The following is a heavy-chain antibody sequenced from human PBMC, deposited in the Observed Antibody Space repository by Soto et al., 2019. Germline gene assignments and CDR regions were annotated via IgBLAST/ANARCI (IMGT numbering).Heavy chain of an antibody. CDR1: GYTFTSYG. V-gene: IGHV1-18*04. CDR3: ARDIVVVVAATEFRYFDY. D-gene: IGHD2-15*01. J-gene: IGHJ4*02. CDR2: ISAYNGNT. Sequence: ASVKVSCKASGYTFTSYGISWVRQAPGQGLEWMGWISAYNGNTNYAQKLQGRVTMTTDTSTSTAYMELRSLRSDDTAVYYCARDIVVVVAATEFRYFDYWGQGTLVTVYS.